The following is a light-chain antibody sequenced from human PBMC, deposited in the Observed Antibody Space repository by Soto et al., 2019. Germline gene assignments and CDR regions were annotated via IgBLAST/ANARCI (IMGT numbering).Light chain of an antibody. CDR1: QSVSSSY. CDR2: GAS. V-gene: IGKV3-20*01. Sequence: EMVLTQSAGTLSLSPGERATLSCRASQSVSSSYLAWYQQKPGQAPRLLIYGASSRATGIPDRFSGSGSGTDFTLTISRLEPEDFAVYYCQQYGSSHWTFGQGTKV. CDR3: QQYGSSHWT. J-gene: IGKJ1*01.